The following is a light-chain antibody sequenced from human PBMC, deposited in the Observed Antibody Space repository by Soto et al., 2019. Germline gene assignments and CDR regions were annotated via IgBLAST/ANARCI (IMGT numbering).Light chain of an antibody. V-gene: IGKV3-20*01. CDR3: QQYGSSPWT. Sequence: EIVLTQSPGTLSLSPGERATLSCRASQSVSSSYLAWYQQKPGQTPRLLIYGASSRATGIPDRFSGSASGTDFTLTISRLETEDFAVYYCQQYGSSPWTFGQGPKVDIK. CDR1: QSVSSSY. CDR2: GAS. J-gene: IGKJ1*01.